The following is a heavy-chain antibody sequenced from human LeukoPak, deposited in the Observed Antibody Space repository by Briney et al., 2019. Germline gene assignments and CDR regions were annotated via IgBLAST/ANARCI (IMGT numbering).Heavy chain of an antibody. J-gene: IGHJ6*02. Sequence: GRSLRLSCAASGSTFSSYGMHWVRQAPGKGLEWVAVIWYDGSNKYHADSVKGRFTISRDNSKNTLYLQMSSLRAEDTAVYYCARDGFYCMDVWGQGTTVTVSS. CDR3: ARDGFYCMDV. CDR2: IWYDGSNK. V-gene: IGHV3-33*01. CDR1: GSTFSSYG.